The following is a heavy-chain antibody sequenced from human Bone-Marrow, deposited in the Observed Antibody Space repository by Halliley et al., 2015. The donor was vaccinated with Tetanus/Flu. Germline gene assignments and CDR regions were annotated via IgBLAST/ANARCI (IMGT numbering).Heavy chain of an antibody. V-gene: IGHV3-23*01. Sequence: SEISGSGDRTYYAASVRGRFAIPRDNSMNTQYLQMNSLGAEDTAVYYCGKWSEGIIGSYFEYWGPGTLVTVSS. D-gene: IGHD3-10*01. J-gene: IGHJ4*02. CDR3: GKWSEGIIGSYFEY. CDR2: ISGSGDRT.